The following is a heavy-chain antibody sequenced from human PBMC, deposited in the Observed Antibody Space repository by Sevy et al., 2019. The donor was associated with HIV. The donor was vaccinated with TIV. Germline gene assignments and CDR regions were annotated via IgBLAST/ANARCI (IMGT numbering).Heavy chain of an antibody. CDR3: VRGQLSFRESVNYYYYYGMVV. CDR2: ISSNGGST. CDR1: GFTFSSYA. V-gene: IGHV3-64D*06. Sequence: GGSLRLSCSASGFTFSSYAMHWVRQAPGKGLEYVSAISSNGGSTYYADSVKGRFTISRDNSKNTLYLQMSSLRAEDTPVYYCVRGQLSFRESVNYYYYYGMVVWGQGTTVTSSS. D-gene: IGHD3-10*01. J-gene: IGHJ6*02.